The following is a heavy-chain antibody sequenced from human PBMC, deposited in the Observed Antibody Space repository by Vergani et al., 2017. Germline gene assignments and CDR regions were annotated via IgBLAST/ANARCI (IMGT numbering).Heavy chain of an antibody. Sequence: EVQLLESGGGLVQPGGSLRLSCAASGFTFSISAMSSVPQAPWKGLEWVSSISSSSSYLHYAGSVKGRFTISSDNAKNLLYLQMNSLRAEDTSVDYCAGADIVMVWSWFDPWGQGTLVTVSS. CDR3: AGADIVMVWSWFDP. J-gene: IGHJ5*02. D-gene: IGHD2-21*01. CDR1: GFTFSISA. V-gene: IGHV3-21*01. CDR2: ISSSSSYL.